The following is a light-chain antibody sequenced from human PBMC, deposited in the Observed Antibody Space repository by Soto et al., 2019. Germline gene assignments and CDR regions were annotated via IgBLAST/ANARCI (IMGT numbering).Light chain of an antibody. CDR1: QSIHSW. J-gene: IGKJ1*01. CDR3: QQYDTYPWT. CDR2: KAS. V-gene: IGKV1-5*03. Sequence: DIQMAQSPSTLSASVGDTVTVTCRASQSIHSWLAWYQQKPGKAPKLLIYKASSLESGVPSRFSGSASGTEFPLTISSLQPDDRATYYCQQYDTYPWTFGQGTKVEI.